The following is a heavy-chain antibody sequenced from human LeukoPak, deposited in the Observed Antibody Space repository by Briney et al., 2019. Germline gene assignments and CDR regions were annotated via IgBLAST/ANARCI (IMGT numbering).Heavy chain of an antibody. V-gene: IGHV3-23*01. CDR2: IRGSGGST. CDR3: AKARGLTIFGVVMFFDY. J-gene: IGHJ4*02. D-gene: IGHD3-3*01. CDR1: GFTFSSYA. Sequence: GGSLRLSCAASGFTFSSYAMSWVRQAPGKGLEWVSAIRGSGGSTYYADSVKGRFTISRDNSKNTLYLQMNSLRAEDTAVYYCAKARGLTIFGVVMFFDYWGQGTLVTVSS.